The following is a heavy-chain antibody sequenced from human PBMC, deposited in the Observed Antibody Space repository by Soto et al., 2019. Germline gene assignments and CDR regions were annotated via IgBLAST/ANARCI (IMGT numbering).Heavy chain of an antibody. D-gene: IGHD3-16*01. CDR2: IIPFFKAT. CDR1: GGTFSSHA. CDR3: AKDVPLNYYDGTYSYYAMDV. V-gene: IGHV1-69*13. J-gene: IGHJ6*02. Sequence: SVKVSCKASGGTFSSHATSWVRQVPGQGLEWMGGIIPFFKATNYAQKFQGRVTITADDSTSTAYMDLYSLRSEDTAVYYCAKDVPLNYYDGTYSYYAMDVWGQGTTVTVSS.